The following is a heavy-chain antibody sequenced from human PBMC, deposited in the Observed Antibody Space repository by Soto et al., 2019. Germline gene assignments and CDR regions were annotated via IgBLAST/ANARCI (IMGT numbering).Heavy chain of an antibody. V-gene: IGHV1-46*03. D-gene: IGHD5-12*01. Sequence: QVQLVQSGAEVKKPGASVKISCKASGYTFTSHYMHWVRQAPGQGLEWVGMINPTAGGASYEQKFQDRVTTTRDTSTSTVHMELISLRSEDTAVYFCARGSAYDREPFDYWGQGTLVTVSS. J-gene: IGHJ4*02. CDR2: INPTAGGA. CDR1: GYTFTSHY. CDR3: ARGSAYDREPFDY.